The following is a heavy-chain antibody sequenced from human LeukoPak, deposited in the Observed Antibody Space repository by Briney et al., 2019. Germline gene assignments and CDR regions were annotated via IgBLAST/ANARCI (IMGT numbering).Heavy chain of an antibody. J-gene: IGHJ4*02. V-gene: IGHV4-59*01. Sequence: SETLSLTCTVSGGSISSYYWSWIRQPPGKGLGWIGYIYYSGSTNYNPSLKSRVTISVDTSKNQFSLKLSSVTAADTAVYYCARGTRWLHQIFDYWGQGTLVTVSS. CDR1: GGSISSYY. CDR2: IYYSGST. CDR3: ARGTRWLHQIFDY. D-gene: IGHD5-24*01.